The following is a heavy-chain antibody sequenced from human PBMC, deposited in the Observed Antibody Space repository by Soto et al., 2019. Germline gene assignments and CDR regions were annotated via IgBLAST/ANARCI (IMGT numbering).Heavy chain of an antibody. V-gene: IGHV1-8*02. CDR1: GYTFTSYD. Sequence: ASVKVSCKASGYTFTSYDINWVRQATGQGLEWMGWMNPNSGNTGYAQKFQGRVTMTRNTSISTAYMELSSLRSEDTAVYYCERDKGIASGYYYYMDVWGKGTTVTVSS. D-gene: IGHD1-26*01. J-gene: IGHJ6*03. CDR2: MNPNSGNT. CDR3: ERDKGIASGYYYYMDV.